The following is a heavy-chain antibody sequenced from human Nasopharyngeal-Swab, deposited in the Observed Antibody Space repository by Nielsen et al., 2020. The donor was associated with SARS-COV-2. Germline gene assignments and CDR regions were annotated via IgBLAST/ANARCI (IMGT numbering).Heavy chain of an antibody. CDR3: ARETIPYDSSGFDAFDI. D-gene: IGHD3-22*01. Sequence: WIRQPPGEGLEWIGYIYYSGSTYYNPSLKSRVTISVDTSKNQFSLKLSSVTAADTAVYYRARETIPYDSSGFDAFDIWGQGTMVTVSS. CDR2: IYYSGST. V-gene: IGHV4-31*02. J-gene: IGHJ3*02.